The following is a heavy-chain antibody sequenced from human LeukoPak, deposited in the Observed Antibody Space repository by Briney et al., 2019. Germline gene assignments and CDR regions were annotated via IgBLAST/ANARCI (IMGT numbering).Heavy chain of an antibody. J-gene: IGHJ5*02. Sequence: SVKASCKPSGYTLTTYYIHSVRQAPGQGREWMGILNPTTRITNYARKLQGRITMNRETSTSTVYMELSSLRSADTAVYYCARDGGAYNWFDAWGQGTLVTVSS. CDR1: GYTLTTYY. CDR2: LNPTTRIT. V-gene: IGHV1-46*04. D-gene: IGHD3-3*01. CDR3: ARDGGAYNWFDA.